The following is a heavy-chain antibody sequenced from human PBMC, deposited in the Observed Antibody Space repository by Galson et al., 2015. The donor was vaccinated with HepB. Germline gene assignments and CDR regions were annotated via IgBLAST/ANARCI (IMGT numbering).Heavy chain of an antibody. J-gene: IGHJ3*02. V-gene: IGHV7-4-1*02. CDR2: VNTNTGSP. CDR1: GYTFITYA. D-gene: IGHD3-22*01. Sequence: SVKVSCKASGYTFITYAIIWMRQAPGQGLEWMGWVNTNTGSPMYAQDFTGRFVFSLDTSVSTAHLQISSLKAEDTAVYYCARGPSYYYDLSYAFDIWGQGTMVTVSS. CDR3: ARGPSYYYDLSYAFDI.